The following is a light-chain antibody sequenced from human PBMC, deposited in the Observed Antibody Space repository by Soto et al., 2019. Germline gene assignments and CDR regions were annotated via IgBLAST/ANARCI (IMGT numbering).Light chain of an antibody. J-gene: IGKJ1*01. V-gene: IGKV1-5*02. CDR3: QHYSGDLAT. Sequence: QMTQSPSTLSAYVGDRVTILCRASQSISTQLAWYQQKPGKAPKLLIPGAFSLESGVPSRFSGSGSGTEFTLTISSLRPDDFATYYCQHYSGDLATFCHGTKADI. CDR1: QSISTQ. CDR2: GAF.